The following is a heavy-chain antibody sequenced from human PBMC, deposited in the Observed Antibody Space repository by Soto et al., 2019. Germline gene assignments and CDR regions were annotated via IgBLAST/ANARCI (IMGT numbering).Heavy chain of an antibody. CDR3: AAGLYFFDY. Sequence: QVQLVESGGGVVQPGRSLRLSCAASGFTFSSYGMHWVRQAPGKGLEWVALISHDGSNKYYPDSVKGLFTISRDNSKNTLYLQMNSLRTEDTAVYYCAAGLYFFDYCGQGTLVIVSS. V-gene: IGHV3-30*03. CDR2: ISHDGSNK. CDR1: GFTFSSYG. J-gene: IGHJ4*02. D-gene: IGHD6-13*01.